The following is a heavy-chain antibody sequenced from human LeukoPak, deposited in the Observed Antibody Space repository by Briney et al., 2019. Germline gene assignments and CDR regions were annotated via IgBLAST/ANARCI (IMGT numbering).Heavy chain of an antibody. D-gene: IGHD1/OR15-1a*01. V-gene: IGHV4-39*07. J-gene: IGHJ4*02. CDR3: ARYQTGTMFAV. CDR1: GGSISSSSYY. Sequence: SETLSLTCTVSGGSISSSSYYWGWIRQHPGKGLEWIGTHSHSGSAYYNPSLRSRITMSLDTSENQLSLKLYSVTAADTAIYYCARYQTGTMFAVWGQGTLVTISS. CDR2: HSHSGSA.